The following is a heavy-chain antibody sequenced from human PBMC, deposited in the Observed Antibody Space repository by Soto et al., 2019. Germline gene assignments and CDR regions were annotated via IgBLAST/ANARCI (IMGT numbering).Heavy chain of an antibody. Sequence: ETLSLTCTVSGGSISRSSYSWAWIRQPPGKGLEWIGTLYYSGNTYYNPSLKSRVTISVDTSKNQFSLELSSVTAADTAVYYCATRQGGSYNWFDPWGQGTLVTVSS. CDR2: LYYSGNT. V-gene: IGHV4-39*01. D-gene: IGHD2-15*01. CDR1: GGSISRSSYS. CDR3: ATRQGGSYNWFDP. J-gene: IGHJ5*02.